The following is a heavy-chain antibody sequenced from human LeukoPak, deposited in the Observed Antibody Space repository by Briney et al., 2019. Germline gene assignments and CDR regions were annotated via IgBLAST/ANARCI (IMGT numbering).Heavy chain of an antibody. CDR2: IYTSGST. V-gene: IGHV4-4*07. CDR3: ARSVRFFGVVHNWFDP. CDR1: GGSISSYY. Sequence: PSETLSLTCTVSGGSISSYYWSWIRQPAGKGLEWIGRIYTSGSTNYNPSLKSRVTMSVDTSKNQFSLKLSSVTAADTAVYYCARSVRFFGVVHNWFDPWGQGTLVTVSS. D-gene: IGHD3-3*01. J-gene: IGHJ5*02.